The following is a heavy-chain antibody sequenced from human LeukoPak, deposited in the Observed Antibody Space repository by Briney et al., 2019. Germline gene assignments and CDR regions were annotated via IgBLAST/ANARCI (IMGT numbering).Heavy chain of an antibody. CDR1: GGSISSSSYY. Sequence: SETLSPTCTVSGGSISSSSYYWGWIRQPPGKGLEWIGSIYYSGSTYYNPSLKSRVTISVDTSKNQFSLKLSSVTAADTAVYYCARTDYGSGSWLWGQGTLVTVSS. CDR3: ARTDYGSGSWL. CDR2: IYYSGST. J-gene: IGHJ4*02. D-gene: IGHD3-10*01. V-gene: IGHV4-39*01.